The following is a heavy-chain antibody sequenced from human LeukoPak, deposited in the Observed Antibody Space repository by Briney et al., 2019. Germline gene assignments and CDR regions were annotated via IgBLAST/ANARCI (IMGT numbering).Heavy chain of an antibody. J-gene: IGHJ5*02. CDR3: ARGPYYDFWSGYPPNWFDP. Sequence: SETLSLTCAVYGGSFSGYYRSWIRQPPGKGLEWIGEINHSGSTNYNPSLKSRVTISVDTSKNQFSLKLSSVTAADTAVYYRARGPYYDFWSGYPPNWFDPWGQGTLVTVSS. V-gene: IGHV4-34*01. CDR2: INHSGST. CDR1: GGSFSGYY. D-gene: IGHD3-3*01.